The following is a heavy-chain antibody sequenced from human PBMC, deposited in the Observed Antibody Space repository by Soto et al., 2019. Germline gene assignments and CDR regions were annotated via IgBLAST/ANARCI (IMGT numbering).Heavy chain of an antibody. D-gene: IGHD2-15*01. CDR2: IYYRGST. CDR3: ARSDCSGGSCYRYNWFGP. Sequence: SETLSLTCTVSGGSISSGDYYWSWIRQPPGKGLEWIGYIYYRGSTYYNPSLKSRVTISVDTSKNQFSLKLSSVTAADTAVYYCARSDCSGGSCYRYNWFGPWGQGTLVTVSS. J-gene: IGHJ5*02. V-gene: IGHV4-30-4*01. CDR1: GGSISSGDYY.